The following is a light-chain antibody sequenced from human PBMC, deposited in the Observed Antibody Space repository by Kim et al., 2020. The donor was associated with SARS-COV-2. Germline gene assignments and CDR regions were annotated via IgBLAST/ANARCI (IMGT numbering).Light chain of an antibody. CDR3: NSRDSSGNHYV. V-gene: IGLV3-19*01. CDR2: GKN. Sequence: SSELTQDPAVSVALGQTVRITCQGDSLRSYYASWYQQKSGQAPILVIYGKNNRPSGIPDRFSGSSSGNTASLTITGAQAEDEADYYCNSRDSSGNHYVFGIGTKVTVL. CDR1: SLRSYY. J-gene: IGLJ1*01.